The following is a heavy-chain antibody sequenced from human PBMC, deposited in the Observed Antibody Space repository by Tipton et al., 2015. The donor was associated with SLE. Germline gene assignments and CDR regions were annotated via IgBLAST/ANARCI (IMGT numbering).Heavy chain of an antibody. V-gene: IGHV5-10-1*01. Sequence: QLVQSGAEVKKPGESLRISCKGSGYTFTTSWIGWVRQMPGKGLEWMGRIEPIDSYTNYSPSFQGHVTVSVDRSISTAYLQWSSLKASDTAMYFCARQTGTDFDYWGQGTLVTVSS. CDR2: IEPIDSYT. CDR3: ARQTGTDFDY. D-gene: IGHD3-10*01. CDR1: GYTFTTSW. J-gene: IGHJ4*02.